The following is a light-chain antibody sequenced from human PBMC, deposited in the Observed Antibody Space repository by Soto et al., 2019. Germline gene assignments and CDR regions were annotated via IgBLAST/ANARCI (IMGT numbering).Light chain of an antibody. CDR3: SSYAGSNNYV. V-gene: IGLV2-8*01. CDR2: EVS. CDR1: SSDVGGYNY. J-gene: IGLJ1*01. Sequence: QSALTQPPSASGSPGQSVTLSCTGTSSDVGGYNYVSWYQQDPGKAPKLMIYEVSKRPSGVPNRFSGSKSGNTASLTVSGLQAEDEADYYCSSYAGSNNYVFGTGTKLTVL.